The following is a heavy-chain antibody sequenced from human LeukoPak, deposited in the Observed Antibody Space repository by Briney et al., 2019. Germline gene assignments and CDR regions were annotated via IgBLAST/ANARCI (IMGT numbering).Heavy chain of an antibody. CDR2: IYYSGST. CDR1: GDSISTGSYY. D-gene: IGHD2-2*01. CDR3: ARHHCSSTSCPFDY. Sequence: SETLSLTCAVSGDSISTGSYYWGSIRQPPGKGLEWIGSIYYSGSTYYNPSLKSRVTISVDTSKNQLSLKLSSVTAADTAVYYCARHHCSSTSCPFDYWGQGTLVTVSS. V-gene: IGHV4-39*01. J-gene: IGHJ4*02.